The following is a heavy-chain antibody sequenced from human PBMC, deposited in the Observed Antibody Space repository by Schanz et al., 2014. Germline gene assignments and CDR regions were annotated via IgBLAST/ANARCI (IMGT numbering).Heavy chain of an antibody. CDR3: AKDSRGSSFDMDV. J-gene: IGHJ6*02. Sequence: EVQLVESGGGLVQPGGSLRLSCAASGFSFSSHWMSWVRQAPGKGLEWVANIKQDGSEKYYVDSVKGRFTISRDNSKNSLYLQMNSLKTEDTAVYYCAKDSRGSSFDMDVWGQGTTVTVSS. V-gene: IGHV3-7*03. D-gene: IGHD1-26*01. CDR1: GFSFSSHW. CDR2: IKQDGSEK.